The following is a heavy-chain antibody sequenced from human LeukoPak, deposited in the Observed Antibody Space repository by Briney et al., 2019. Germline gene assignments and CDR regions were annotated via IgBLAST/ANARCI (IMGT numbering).Heavy chain of an antibody. J-gene: IGHJ3*02. Sequence: SETLSLTCTVSGGSISSSSYYWGWIRQPPGKGLEWIGSIYYSGSTYYNPSLKSRVTISVDTSKNQFSLKLSSVTAADTAVYYCVRVRNLRAFDIWGQGTMVTVSS. D-gene: IGHD3-16*01. CDR3: VRVRNLRAFDI. V-gene: IGHV4-39*07. CDR1: GGSISSSSYY. CDR2: IYYSGST.